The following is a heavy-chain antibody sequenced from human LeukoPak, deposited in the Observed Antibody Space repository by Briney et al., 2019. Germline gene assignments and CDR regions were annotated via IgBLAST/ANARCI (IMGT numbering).Heavy chain of an antibody. CDR3: ARASSSWYIWFDY. D-gene: IGHD6-13*01. Sequence: PGGSLRLSCAASGFTFSSYAMHWVRQAPGKGLEWVAVISYDGSNKYYADSVKGRFTISRDNSKNTLYLQMNSLRAEDTAVYYCARASSSWYIWFDYWGQGTLVTVPS. CDR1: GFTFSSYA. J-gene: IGHJ4*02. CDR2: ISYDGSNK. V-gene: IGHV3-30*14.